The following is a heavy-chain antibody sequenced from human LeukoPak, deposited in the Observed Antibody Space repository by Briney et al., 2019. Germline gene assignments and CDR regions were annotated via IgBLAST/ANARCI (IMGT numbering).Heavy chain of an antibody. J-gene: IGHJ4*02. CDR3: AKADSARGVTLKTTIGY. Sequence: PGGSLRLSCAASGFTFSSYAMSWVRQARGKGLEWVSVISGSGGSTYYADSVKGRFTISRDNSKNTLYLQMNSLRGEDTAVYYCAKADSARGVTLKTTIGYWGQGTLVTVSS. V-gene: IGHV3-23*01. D-gene: IGHD1-14*01. CDR1: GFTFSSYA. CDR2: ISGSGGST.